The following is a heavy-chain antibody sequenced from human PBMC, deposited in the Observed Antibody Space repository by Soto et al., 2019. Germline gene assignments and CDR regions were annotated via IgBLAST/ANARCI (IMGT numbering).Heavy chain of an antibody. CDR1: GYTFTSYA. CDR2: INAGNGNT. J-gene: IGHJ4*02. D-gene: IGHD3-22*01. V-gene: IGHV1-3*01. Sequence: ASVKVSCKASGYTFTSYAMHLVRQAPGQRLEWMGWINAGNGNTKYSQKFQGRVTITRDTSASTAYMELSSLRSEDTAVYYCARDGSSTMIVVVYDYWGQGTLVTVSS. CDR3: ARDGSSTMIVVVYDY.